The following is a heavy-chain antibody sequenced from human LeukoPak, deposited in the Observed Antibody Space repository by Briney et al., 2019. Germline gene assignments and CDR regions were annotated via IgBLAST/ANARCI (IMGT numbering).Heavy chain of an antibody. Sequence: PSETLSHTCTVSGGSICSYYWSWIRQPPGKGLEWIGYIYYSGSTYYNPSLNSRVTIYVDTSKTQFSLKLSSVTAADTAVYYCARLPPHCSSTSCYGVDVWGQGTTVTVSS. V-gene: IGHV4-59*08. CDR3: ARLPPHCSSTSCYGVDV. D-gene: IGHD2-2*01. J-gene: IGHJ6*02. CDR1: GGSICSYY. CDR2: IYYSGST.